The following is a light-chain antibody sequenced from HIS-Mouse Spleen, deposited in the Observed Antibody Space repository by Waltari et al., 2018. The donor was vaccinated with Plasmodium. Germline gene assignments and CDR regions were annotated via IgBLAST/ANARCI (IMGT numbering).Light chain of an antibody. CDR2: EVS. J-gene: IGLJ1*01. CDR3: SSYTSSSILYV. Sequence: QSALTQPASVSGSPGQSITISCTGTSSDVGCYTFVSWYQQHPGKAPKLRIYEVSNRPSGVSNRFSGSKSGNTASLTISGLQAEDEADYYCSSYTSSSILYVFGTGTKVTVL. CDR1: SSDVGCYTF. V-gene: IGLV2-14*01.